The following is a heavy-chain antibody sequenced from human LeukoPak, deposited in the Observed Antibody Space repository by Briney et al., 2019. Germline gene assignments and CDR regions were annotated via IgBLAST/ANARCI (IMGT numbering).Heavy chain of an antibody. V-gene: IGHV1-2*02. CDR3: TRETGANYDPGAFDV. CDR2: INPKSGGT. D-gene: IGHD3-3*01. CDR1: GYSFTGYY. Sequence: ASVKVSCKASGYSFTGYYIYSVRQAPGQGLEWMGWINPKSGGTDSAEKFEGRVTMTRDTSIRTSFLELGRLKSDDTAVYYCTRETGANYDPGAFDVWGQGTMVTVSS. J-gene: IGHJ3*01.